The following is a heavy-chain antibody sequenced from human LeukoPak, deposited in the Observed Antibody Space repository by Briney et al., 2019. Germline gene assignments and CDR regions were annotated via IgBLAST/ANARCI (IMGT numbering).Heavy chain of an antibody. J-gene: IGHJ4*02. CDR2: ISSSSSYI. D-gene: IGHD6-19*01. CDR1: GFTFSSYS. CDR3: ARDLRSSGWYYFDY. V-gene: IGHV3-21*01. Sequence: PGGSLRLSCAASGFTFSSYSMNWVRQAPGKGLEWVSSISSSSSYIYYADSVKGRFTISRDNAENSLYLQMNSLRAEDTAVYYCARDLRSSGWYYFDYWGQGTLVTVSS.